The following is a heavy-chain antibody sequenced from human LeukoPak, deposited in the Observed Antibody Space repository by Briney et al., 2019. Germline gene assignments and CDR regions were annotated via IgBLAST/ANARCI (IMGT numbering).Heavy chain of an antibody. Sequence: PSETLSLTCTVSGGSISSYYWSWIRQPPGKGQEWIGYIYYSGSTNYNPSLKSRVTISVDTSKNQFSLKLSSVTAADTAVYYCARVKGGSDAFDIWGQGTMVTVSS. V-gene: IGHV4-59*12. D-gene: IGHD1-26*01. CDR3: ARVKGGSDAFDI. CDR1: GGSISSYY. J-gene: IGHJ3*02. CDR2: IYYSGST.